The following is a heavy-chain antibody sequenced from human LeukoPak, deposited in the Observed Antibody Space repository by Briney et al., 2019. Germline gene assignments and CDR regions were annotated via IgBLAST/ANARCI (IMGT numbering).Heavy chain of an antibody. V-gene: IGHV4-38-2*02. CDR3: ARGWYSSSYYFDY. CDR2: VYHSGST. J-gene: IGHJ4*02. CDR1: GYSITGGYY. Sequence: SETLSLTCTVSGYSITGGYYWGWIRQPPGRGLEWIGTVYHSGSTYYNPSLKSRVTISVDTSKNQLSLKLSSVTAADTAVYYCARGWYSSSYYFDYWGQGTLVTVSS. D-gene: IGHD6-6*01.